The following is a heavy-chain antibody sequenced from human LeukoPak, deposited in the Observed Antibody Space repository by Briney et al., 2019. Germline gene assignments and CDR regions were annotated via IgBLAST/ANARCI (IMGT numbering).Heavy chain of an antibody. Sequence: SVKVSCKASGGTFSSYAISWVRQAPGQGLEWMGRIIPILGIANYAQKFQGRVTITADKSTSTAYMELSSLRSEDTAVYYCAREALPYYYDSSASLRFDYWGQGTLVTVSS. CDR1: GGTFSSYA. V-gene: IGHV1-69*04. D-gene: IGHD3-22*01. CDR2: IIPILGIA. CDR3: AREALPYYYDSSASLRFDY. J-gene: IGHJ4*02.